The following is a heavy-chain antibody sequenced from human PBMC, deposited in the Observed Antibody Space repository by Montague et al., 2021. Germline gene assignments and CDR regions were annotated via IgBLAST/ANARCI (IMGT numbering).Heavy chain of an antibody. CDR3: ARKGTNWDY. D-gene: IGHD7-27*01. CDR2: VYYTGST. V-gene: IGHV4-59*01. J-gene: IGHJ4*02. Sequence: SETLSLTCTVSGDSINIYYWSWIRQPPGKGLEWIGYVYYTGSTNYNPSLKSRVTISVDTSRNQFFLNVNSVTAADTAVYYCARKGTNWDYWGQGTLVTVSS. CDR1: GDSINIYY.